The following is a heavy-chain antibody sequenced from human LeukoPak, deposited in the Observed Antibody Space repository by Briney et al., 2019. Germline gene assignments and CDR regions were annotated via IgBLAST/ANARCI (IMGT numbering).Heavy chain of an antibody. J-gene: IGHJ4*02. Sequence: PGGSLRLSCAASGFTFSSYAMSWVRQAPGKGLEWVSAISGSGGSTYYADSVKGRFTISRDNSKNTLYLQMNSLRAEDAAVYYCAKHSYITMVRGFLDYWGQGTLVTVSS. CDR2: ISGSGGST. D-gene: IGHD3-10*01. V-gene: IGHV3-23*01. CDR3: AKHSYITMVRGFLDY. CDR1: GFTFSSYA.